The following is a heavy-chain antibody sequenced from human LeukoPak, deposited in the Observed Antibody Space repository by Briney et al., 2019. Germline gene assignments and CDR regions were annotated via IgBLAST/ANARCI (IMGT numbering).Heavy chain of an antibody. J-gene: IGHJ4*02. CDR3: ARDEYGYYYGSGSLPPDY. CDR2: ISSSSSYT. Sequence: GGSLRLSCAASGFTFSDYYMSWLRQAPGKGLEWVSYISSSSSYTNYADSVKGRFTISRDNAKNSLYLQMNSLRAEDTAVYYCARDEYGYYYGSGSLPPDYWGQGTLVTVSS. V-gene: IGHV3-11*06. CDR1: GFTFSDYY. D-gene: IGHD3-10*01.